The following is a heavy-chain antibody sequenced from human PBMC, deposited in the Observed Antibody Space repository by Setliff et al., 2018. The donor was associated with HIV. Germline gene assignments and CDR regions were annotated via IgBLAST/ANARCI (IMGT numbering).Heavy chain of an antibody. V-gene: IGHV4-34*01. CDR2: INHSGST. J-gene: IGHJ4*02. CDR3: VSGEDSGSYGEPFNS. CDR1: GGSFSGYY. D-gene: IGHD1-26*01. Sequence: SETLSLTCAVYGGSFSGYYWSWIRQPPGKGLEWIGEINHSGSTNYNPSLKSRVTMSIDTSKSQFSLKLSSVTAADTAVYYCVSGEDSGSYGEPFNSWGQGALVTVSS.